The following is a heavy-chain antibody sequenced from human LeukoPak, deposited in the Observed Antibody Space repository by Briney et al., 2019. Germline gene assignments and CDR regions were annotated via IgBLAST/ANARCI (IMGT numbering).Heavy chain of an antibody. Sequence: GGSLRLSCAAPGFTFSSYAMSWVRQAPGKGLEWVSAISGSGGSTYYADSVKGRFTISRDNSKNTLYLQMNSLRAEDTAVYYCAKFSYGSGSYQDYWGQGTLVTVSS. V-gene: IGHV3-23*01. CDR2: ISGSGGST. CDR1: GFTFSSYA. J-gene: IGHJ4*02. D-gene: IGHD3-10*01. CDR3: AKFSYGSGSYQDY.